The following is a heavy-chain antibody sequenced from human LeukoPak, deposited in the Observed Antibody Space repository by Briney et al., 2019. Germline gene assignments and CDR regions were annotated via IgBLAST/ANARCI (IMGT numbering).Heavy chain of an antibody. CDR3: ARVSRCTNVECSLDFDS. CDR2: INTNTGNP. CDR1: GYTFTSYA. V-gene: IGHV7-4-1*02. Sequence: ASVKVSCKASGYTFTSYAMNWVRQAPGQGLEWMGWINTNTGNPTYAQGFTGRFVFSLDTSVSTAYLQISSLKAEDTAEYYCARVSRCTNVECSLDFDSWGQGTLVTVSS. D-gene: IGHD2-8*01. J-gene: IGHJ4*02.